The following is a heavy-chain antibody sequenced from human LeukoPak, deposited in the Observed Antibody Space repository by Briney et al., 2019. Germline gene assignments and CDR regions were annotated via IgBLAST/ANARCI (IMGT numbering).Heavy chain of an antibody. CDR1: GFTFSNAW. V-gene: IGHV3-15*01. D-gene: IGHD5-24*01. Sequence: GGSLRLSCAASGFTFSNAWMSWVRQAPGKGLEWVGRIKSKTDGGTTDYAAPVKGRFTISRDDSKNTLYLQMNSLRAEDTAVYYCASRDKGYYYGMDVWGQGTTVTVSS. J-gene: IGHJ6*02. CDR3: ASRDKGYYYGMDV. CDR2: IKSKTDGGTT.